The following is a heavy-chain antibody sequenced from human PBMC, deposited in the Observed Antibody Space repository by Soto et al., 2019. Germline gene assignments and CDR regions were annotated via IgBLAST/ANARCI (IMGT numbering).Heavy chain of an antibody. CDR2: INPSGDSR. Sequence: ASVKVSCKASGFSFSDYFMHWVRQAPGQGLEWMGIINPSGDSRNYAQKFQGRVTITRDTSTSTVYMDLSSLRYEDTAVYYCARDTSKNYGPPDASSWFHTWGQGTPVTVSS. D-gene: IGHD4-17*01. J-gene: IGHJ5*02. CDR1: GFSFSDYF. V-gene: IGHV1-46*01. CDR3: ARDTSKNYGPPDASSWFHT.